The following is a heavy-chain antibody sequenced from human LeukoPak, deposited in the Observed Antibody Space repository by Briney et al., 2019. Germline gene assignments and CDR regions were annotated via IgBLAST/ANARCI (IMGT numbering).Heavy chain of an antibody. V-gene: IGHV4-34*01. CDR2: INHSGST. Sequence: SETLSLTCVVYGGSFSGYYWSWIRQPPGKGLEWIGEINHSGSTNNNPSLKSRVTISVDTSKNQFSLKLSSVTAADTAVYYCARGWWVPASSRGALDYWGQGTLVTVSS. CDR3: ARGWWVPASSRGALDY. CDR1: GGSFSGYY. D-gene: IGHD2-2*01. J-gene: IGHJ4*02.